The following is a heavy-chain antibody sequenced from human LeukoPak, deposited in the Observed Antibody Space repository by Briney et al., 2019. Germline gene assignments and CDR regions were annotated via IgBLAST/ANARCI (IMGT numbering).Heavy chain of an antibody. CDR3: ARVHGYYDILTGYYRYYFDY. CDR1: DGSFSGYY. Sequence: SETLSLTCAVYDGSFSGYYWTWIRQPPGKGLEWIGEINHSGSTSYNPSLKSRVTISVDTSKNQFSLKLTSVTAADPAVYYCARVHGYYDILTGYYRYYFDYWGQGTLVTVSS. D-gene: IGHD3-9*01. CDR2: INHSGST. V-gene: IGHV4-34*01. J-gene: IGHJ4*02.